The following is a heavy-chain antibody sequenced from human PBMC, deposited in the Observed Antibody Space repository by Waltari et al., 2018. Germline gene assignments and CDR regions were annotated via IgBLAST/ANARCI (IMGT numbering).Heavy chain of an antibody. J-gene: IGHJ4*02. CDR1: GGSIISSAYY. D-gene: IGHD1-26*01. CDR3: ARELHPKGGSYGY. V-gene: IGHV4-39*02. Sequence: QAQLQESGPGLVKPSETLSLTCIVTGGSIISSAYYWAWIRQPPGKGLEWIASIFYSGTTYHNPSLESRVTISVDTSNNQFSLKLSSVTAADTAVYYCARELHPKGGSYGYWGQGTLVTVSS. CDR2: IFYSGTT.